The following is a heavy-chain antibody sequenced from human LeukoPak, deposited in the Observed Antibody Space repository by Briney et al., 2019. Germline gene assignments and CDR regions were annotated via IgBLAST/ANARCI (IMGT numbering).Heavy chain of an antibody. V-gene: IGHV4-34*01. CDR2: INRSGST. CDR1: GGSFSGYY. CDR3: ARGNAGYGDY. D-gene: IGHD5-12*01. J-gene: IGHJ4*02. Sequence: PSETLSLTCAVYGGSFSGYYWSWIRQPPGKGLEWIGEINRSGSTNYNPSLKSRVTISVDTSKNQFSLKLSSVTAADTAVYYCARGNAGYGDYWGQGTLVTVSS.